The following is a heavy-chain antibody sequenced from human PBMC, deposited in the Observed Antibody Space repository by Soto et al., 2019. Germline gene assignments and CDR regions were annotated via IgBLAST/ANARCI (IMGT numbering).Heavy chain of an antibody. Sequence: QEQLVQSGAEVKKPGSSVKVSCKASGGIFSSYAISWVRQAPGQGLEWMGGIIPIFGTANYVQKFQGRVTITADESTNTAYMDLSSLKSEDTAIYYCARGGSGDVWFNEFWGQGTLVTVSS. CDR1: GGIFSSYA. J-gene: IGHJ4*02. V-gene: IGHV1-69*01. CDR2: IIPIFGTA. D-gene: IGHD2-15*01. CDR3: ARGGSGDVWFNEF.